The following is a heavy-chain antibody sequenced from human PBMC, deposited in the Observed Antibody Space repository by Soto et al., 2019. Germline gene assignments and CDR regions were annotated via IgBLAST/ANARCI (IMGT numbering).Heavy chain of an antibody. CDR1: GGSLSGYS. J-gene: IGHJ4*02. Sequence: SETLSLTCAVYGGSLSGYSWTWIRQSPAKGLEWIGEINHAGSTKYNPSLKSRVTISVDTSKNQISLMLTSVTAADTAVYYCARGRAGRITIFGVVTPYFDYWGQGTLVTVSS. D-gene: IGHD3-3*01. V-gene: IGHV4-34*01. CDR2: INHAGST. CDR3: ARGRAGRITIFGVVTPYFDY.